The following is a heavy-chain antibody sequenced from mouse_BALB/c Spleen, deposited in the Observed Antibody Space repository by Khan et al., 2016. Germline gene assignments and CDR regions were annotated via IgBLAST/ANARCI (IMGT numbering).Heavy chain of an antibody. D-gene: IGHD4-1*01. V-gene: IGHV1-12*01. CDR3: ARSGTGTFYFDV. Sequence: QVQLKESGAELVRSGASVKMSCKASGYTFTSYNMHWVKQTPGQGLEWIGYIYPGNGGTNYNQKFKGKATLTADTSSSTAYMQSNSLTSEDSAVYFCARSGTGTFYFDVWGAGTTVTVSS. CDR2: IYPGNGGT. CDR1: GYTFTSYN. J-gene: IGHJ1*01.